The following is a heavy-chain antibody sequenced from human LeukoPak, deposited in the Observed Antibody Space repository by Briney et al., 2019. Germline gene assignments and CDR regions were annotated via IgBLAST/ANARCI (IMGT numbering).Heavy chain of an antibody. CDR2: IWEDGSNI. CDR3: ARAGYNSGWYEY. D-gene: IGHD6-19*01. Sequence: PGTSLRLSCAASGFTFSTYGMHWVRQAPGKGLECVAGIWEDGSNIYYADSVKGRFIISRDNSKNTLYLQMYSLRAEDTAVYYCARAGYNSGWYEYWGQGTLVTVSS. CDR1: GFTFSTYG. V-gene: IGHV3-33*01. J-gene: IGHJ4*02.